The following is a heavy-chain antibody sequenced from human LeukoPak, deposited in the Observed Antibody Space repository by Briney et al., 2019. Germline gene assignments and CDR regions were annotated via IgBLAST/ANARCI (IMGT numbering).Heavy chain of an antibody. CDR3: VSVYNNGWYVDY. V-gene: IGHV3-66*01. J-gene: IGHJ4*02. CDR2: MYGNGET. Sequence: GGPLRLSCAASGLTVGVDCVSWVGQAPGKGLEWVSVMYGNGETVYGDSVKGRFTISRDNSRNTVYLEMNRLRVEDTAVYHCVSVYNNGWYVDYWGQGTLVTVSS. D-gene: IGHD6-19*01. CDR1: GLTVGVDC.